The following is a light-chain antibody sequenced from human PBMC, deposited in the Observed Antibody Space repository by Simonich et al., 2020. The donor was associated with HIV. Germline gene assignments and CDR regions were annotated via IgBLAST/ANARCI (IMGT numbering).Light chain of an antibody. CDR1: SGSIASNY. Sequence: NFMLTQPHSVSESPGKTVTISCSRSSGSIASNYVQWYQQRPGSAPPTVIYEDNQRPSGVPARFSGSIDSSYNSAPLTISGLKTEDEADYYCQSYDSSNHVIFGGGTKLTVL. J-gene: IGLJ2*01. CDR2: EDN. CDR3: QSYDSSNHVI. V-gene: IGLV6-57*03.